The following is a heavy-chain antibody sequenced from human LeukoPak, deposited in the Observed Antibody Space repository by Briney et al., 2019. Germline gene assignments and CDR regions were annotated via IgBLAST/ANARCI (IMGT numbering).Heavy chain of an antibody. D-gene: IGHD6-19*01. CDR3: ARDAYSVAGTVYYYYGMDV. CDR1: GFTFSSYG. CDR2: IWYDGSNK. V-gene: IGHV3-33*01. J-gene: IGHJ6*02. Sequence: PGGSLRLSCAASGFTFSSYGMHWVRQVPDKGLEWVAVIWYDGSNKYYADSVKGRFTISRDNSKNTLYLQMNSLRAEDTAVYYCARDAYSVAGTVYYYYGMDVWGQGTTVTVSS.